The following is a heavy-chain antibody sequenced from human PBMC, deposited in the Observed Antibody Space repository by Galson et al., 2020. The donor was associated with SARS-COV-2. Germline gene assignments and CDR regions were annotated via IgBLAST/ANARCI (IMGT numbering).Heavy chain of an antibody. CDR1: GFTFSSYE. J-gene: IGHJ4*02. CDR3: ARERYYYGSGDNFDY. D-gene: IGHD3-10*01. CDR2: ISSSGSTI. V-gene: IGHV3-48*03. Sequence: GGSLRLSCAASGFTFSSYEMNWVRQAPGKGLEWVSYISSSGSTIYYADSVKGRFTISRDNAKNSLYLQMNSLRAEDTAVYYCARERYYYGSGDNFDYWGQGTLVTVSS.